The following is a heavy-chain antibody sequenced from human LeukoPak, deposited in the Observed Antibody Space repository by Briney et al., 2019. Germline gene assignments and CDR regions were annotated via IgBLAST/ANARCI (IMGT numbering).Heavy chain of an antibody. D-gene: IGHD1-26*01. Sequence: PSETLSLTCTVSGYSISSGYYWGWIRQPPGKGLEWIGSIYHSGSTYYNPSLKSRVTISVDTSKNQFSLKLSSVTAADTAVYYCARVGAHPAFDYWGQGTLVTVSS. CDR2: IYHSGST. V-gene: IGHV4-38-2*02. CDR1: GYSISSGYY. CDR3: ARVGAHPAFDY. J-gene: IGHJ4*02.